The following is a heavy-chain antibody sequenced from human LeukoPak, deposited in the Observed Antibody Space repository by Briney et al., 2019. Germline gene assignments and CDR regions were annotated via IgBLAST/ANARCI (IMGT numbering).Heavy chain of an antibody. J-gene: IGHJ6*03. D-gene: IGHD1-26*01. Sequence: VASVKVSCKASGYTFTSYGISWVRQAPGQGLEWMGWISTYNGNTNYAQKLQGRVTMTTDTSTSTAYMELRSLRSEDTAVYYCARVSSYRGPNYYMDVWGKGTTVTVSS. CDR3: ARVSSYRGPNYYMDV. CDR1: GYTFTSYG. CDR2: ISTYNGNT. V-gene: IGHV1-18*01.